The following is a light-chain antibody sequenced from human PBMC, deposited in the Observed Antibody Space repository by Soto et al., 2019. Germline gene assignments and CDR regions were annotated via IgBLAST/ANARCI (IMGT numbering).Light chain of an antibody. CDR1: QGISNN. CDR3: QNYYNAPPWT. V-gene: IGKV1-27*01. Sequence: DIQITQSPSSLSASVGYTVAITFPSIQGISNNLAWYQQKPGKVPELLIYDASTLQLGVPARFSGSGSKTDFTLTINTLQPEDVATYYCQNYYNAPPWTFGKGTKVDIK. J-gene: IGKJ1*01. CDR2: DAS.